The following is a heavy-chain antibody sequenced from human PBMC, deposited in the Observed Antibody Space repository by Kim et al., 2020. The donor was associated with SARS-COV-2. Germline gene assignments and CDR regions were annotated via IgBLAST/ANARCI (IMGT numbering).Heavy chain of an antibody. CDR2: INHSGST. V-gene: IGHV4-34*01. CDR1: GGSFSGYY. D-gene: IGHD3-10*01. J-gene: IGHJ4*02. Sequence: SETLSLTCAVYGGSFSGYYWSWIRQPPGKGLEWIGEINHSGSTNYNPSLKSRVTISVDTSKNQFSLKLSSVTAADTAVYYCASSYGSGSPPMAGWYDSSDYWGQGTLVTVSS. CDR3: ASSYGSGSPPMAGWYDSSDY.